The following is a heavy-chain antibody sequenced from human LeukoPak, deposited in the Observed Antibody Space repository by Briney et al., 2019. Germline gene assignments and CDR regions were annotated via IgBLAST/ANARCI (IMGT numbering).Heavy chain of an antibody. CDR1: GGSISSYY. D-gene: IGHD5-18*01. CDR3: AREGGYSYGDAPLHFDY. V-gene: IGHV4-4*07. J-gene: IGHJ4*02. CDR2: IYTSGNT. Sequence: SETLSLTCTVSGGSISSYYWSWIRQPAGKGLEWIGRIYTSGNTNYNPSLKSRVTISVDTSKNQFSLKLSSVTAADTAVYYCAREGGYSYGDAPLHFDYWGQVTLVTVSS.